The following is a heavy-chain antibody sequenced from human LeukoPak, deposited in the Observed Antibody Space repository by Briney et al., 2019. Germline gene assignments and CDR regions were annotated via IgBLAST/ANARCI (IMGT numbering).Heavy chain of an antibody. CDR1: DASISSYY. D-gene: IGHD4-17*01. Sequence: SDTLSLTCTVADASISSYYWSWIRQPPGKGLERNGYIYYSGSTNYNPSLKSRVTISVDTSKNQFSLKLSSVTAADTAVYYCARGGLTTVTTMIYRHWGQGTLVTVSS. J-gene: IGHJ4*02. CDR2: IYYSGST. CDR3: ARGGLTTVTTMIYRH. V-gene: IGHV4-59*01.